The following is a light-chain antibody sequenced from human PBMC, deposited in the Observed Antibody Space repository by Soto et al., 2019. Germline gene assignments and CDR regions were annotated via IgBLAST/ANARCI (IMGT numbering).Light chain of an antibody. Sequence: EIVMTQSPLTLSVSPGERATLSCRASQNININLAWYQQRPGQAPRVLIYGASSRASGIPDRFSGSGSGTDLTLTINRLEPDDFAFYYCQQYKDWPPLTFGGGTRVEI. V-gene: IGKV3D-15*01. CDR3: QQYKDWPPLT. CDR2: GAS. J-gene: IGKJ4*01. CDR1: QNININ.